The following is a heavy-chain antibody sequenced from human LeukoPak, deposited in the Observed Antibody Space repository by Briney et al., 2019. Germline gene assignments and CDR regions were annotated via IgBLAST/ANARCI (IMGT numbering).Heavy chain of an antibody. V-gene: IGHV1-18*01. J-gene: IGHJ5*02. CDR3: ARAKAWDDFWSGSYFPPYDP. Sequence: ASVKVSCKASDYTFTSYGISWVRQAPGQELEWMGWISAYNGNTNYAQKLQGRVTMTTDTSTSTAYMELRSLRSDDTAVYYRARAKAWDDFWSGSYFPPYDPWGQGTLVTVSS. D-gene: IGHD3-3*01. CDR1: DYTFTSYG. CDR2: ISAYNGNT.